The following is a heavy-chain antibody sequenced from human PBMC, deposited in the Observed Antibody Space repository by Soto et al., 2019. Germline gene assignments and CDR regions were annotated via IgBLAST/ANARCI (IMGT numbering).Heavy chain of an antibody. Sequence: QVQLVESGGAVVQPEKSLRVSCAASGYTFSGHAIHWIRQAPGKGLEWVAQIWSDGIMKYYSDSVKGRFTVSRDNSKNTVTLQMDSLRAEDTAAYYCARDGQQGTPYGMDDWGQGTTVTVSS. CDR3: ARDGQQGTPYGMDD. J-gene: IGHJ6*02. V-gene: IGHV3-33*01. CDR2: IWSDGIMK. D-gene: IGHD6-13*01. CDR1: GYTFSGHA.